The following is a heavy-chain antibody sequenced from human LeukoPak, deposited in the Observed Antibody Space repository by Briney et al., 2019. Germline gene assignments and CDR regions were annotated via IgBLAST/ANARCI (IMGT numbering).Heavy chain of an antibody. J-gene: IGHJ4*02. Sequence: GGSLRLSCAASGFTFSNYGMHWVGQAPGKGLEWVAVIWYDGNYKYYADSVQGRFTISRDNSKNTLYLQMNSLRAEDTAVYYCAREYYSDSSGSYSYYFDYWGQGTLVTVSS. CDR2: IWYDGNYK. CDR3: AREYYSDSSGSYSYYFDY. CDR1: GFTFSNYG. V-gene: IGHV3-33*01. D-gene: IGHD3-22*01.